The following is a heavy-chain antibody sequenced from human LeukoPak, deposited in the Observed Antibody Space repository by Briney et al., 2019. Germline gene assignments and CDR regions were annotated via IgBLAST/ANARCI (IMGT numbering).Heavy chain of an antibody. J-gene: IGHJ6*03. CDR3: ARLHGDHYYYYMDV. CDR2: MNPNSGNR. CDR1: GYTFSSYD. Sequence: RASVKVSCKASGYTFSSYDINWVRQATGQGLEWMGWMNPNSGNRGYAQKFQGRVTITRNTSISTAYMELSSLRSEDTAVYYCARLHGDHYYYYMDVWGKGTTVTVSS. D-gene: IGHD4-17*01. V-gene: IGHV1-8*03.